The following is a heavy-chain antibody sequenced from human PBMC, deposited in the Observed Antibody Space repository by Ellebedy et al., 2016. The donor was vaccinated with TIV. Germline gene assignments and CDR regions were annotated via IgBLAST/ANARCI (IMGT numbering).Heavy chain of an antibody. D-gene: IGHD1-1*01. Sequence: SETLSLTXTVSGASLHRSDYYCGWIRQPPGKGLDWIGSVYYTESAYYNPSLKSRVTISVDTSKKHFSLKLSSVTAADTAVYYCATHFGNPNCHGCRAFDIWGQGTMVNVSS. CDR2: VYYTESA. CDR1: GASLHRSDYY. CDR3: ATHFGNPNCHGCRAFDI. V-gene: IGHV4-39*01. J-gene: IGHJ3*02.